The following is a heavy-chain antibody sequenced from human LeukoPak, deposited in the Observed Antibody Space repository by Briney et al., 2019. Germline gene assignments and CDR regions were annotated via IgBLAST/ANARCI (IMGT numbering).Heavy chain of an antibody. V-gene: IGHV1-2*02. D-gene: IGHD2-2*01. CDR3: ARGRDKTTSPAIDY. J-gene: IGHJ4*02. Sequence: GASVKVSCKASGYTFSGYYMHWVRQAPGQGHEWMGWISPKSGDTNYAQNFQGRVIMTRDTSISTAYMELSRLTSDDTAVYYCARGRDKTTSPAIDYWGQGTLVTVSS. CDR2: ISPKSGDT. CDR1: GYTFSGYY.